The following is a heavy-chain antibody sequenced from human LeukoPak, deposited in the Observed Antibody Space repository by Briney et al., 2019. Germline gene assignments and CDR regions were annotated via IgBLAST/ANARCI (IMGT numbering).Heavy chain of an antibody. CDR3: ARARDFDY. CDR1: GYSISSGYY. Sequence: PSETLSLTCAVSGYSISSGYYWGWIRQPPGKGLEWIGSIYHSGSTYYNPSLKSRVTISVDTSKNQFSLKLSSVTAADTAVYYCARARDFDYWGQGTLVTVSS. J-gene: IGHJ4*02. V-gene: IGHV4-38-2*01. CDR2: IYHSGST.